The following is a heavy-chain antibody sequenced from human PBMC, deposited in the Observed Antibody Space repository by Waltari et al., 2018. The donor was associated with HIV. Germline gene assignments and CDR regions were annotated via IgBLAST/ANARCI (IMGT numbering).Heavy chain of an antibody. D-gene: IGHD3-3*01. CDR2: IIPLCGTV. J-gene: IGHJ5*02. CDR3: ARDKAHNDVWSGYVS. Sequence: QVQLVQSGAEVKKPGSSVKVSCKSSGGTVSSYAVSWVRQAAGQGLEWMEGIIPLCGTVHYAQKFQGRVTITADGSTGTVYMELSSQRSEDTAVYYCARDKAHNDVWSGYVSCGQGTLVTVSS. V-gene: IGHV1-69*01. CDR1: GGTVSSYA.